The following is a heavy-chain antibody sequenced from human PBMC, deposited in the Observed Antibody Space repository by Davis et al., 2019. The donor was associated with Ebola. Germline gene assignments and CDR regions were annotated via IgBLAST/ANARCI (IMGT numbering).Heavy chain of an antibody. J-gene: IGHJ2*01. Sequence: MPSETLSLTCAVYGGSFSGYYWSWIRQPPGKGLEWFGEINHSGSTNYNPSLKSRVTISVDTSKNQFSLKLSSVTAADTAVYYCARRVWDSTDWYFDFWSRGTRATVSS. V-gene: IGHV4-34*01. CDR3: ARRVWDSTDWYFDF. CDR1: GGSFSGYY. D-gene: IGHD1-26*01. CDR2: INHSGST.